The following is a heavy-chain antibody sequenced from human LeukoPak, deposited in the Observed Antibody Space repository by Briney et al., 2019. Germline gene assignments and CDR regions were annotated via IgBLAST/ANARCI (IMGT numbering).Heavy chain of an antibody. CDR2: ISHSGGAT. V-gene: IGHV3-23*01. J-gene: IGHJ4*02. CDR1: EFAFSSSD. Sequence: GGSLRLSCAASEFAFSSSDMSWVRQAPGKGLEWVSAISHSGGATYYADSVKGRFTISRDNSKNTLYLQMNSLRAEDTAVYYCAKDPTIFGVVTLDYWGQGTLVTVSS. CDR3: AKDPTIFGVVTLDY. D-gene: IGHD3-3*01.